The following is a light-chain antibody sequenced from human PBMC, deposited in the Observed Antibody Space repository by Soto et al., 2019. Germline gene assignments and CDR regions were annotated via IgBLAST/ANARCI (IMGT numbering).Light chain of an antibody. J-gene: IGLJ1*01. Sequence: QSALTQPASVSGSPGQSITISCTGTSSDVGSYNLVSWYQQHPGKAPKLMIYEGSKRPSGVSNRFSGPKSGNTASLTISGLQAEDEADYYCCSYAGSSTDVFGTGTKVTVL. CDR1: SSDVGSYNL. CDR2: EGS. CDR3: CSYAGSSTDV. V-gene: IGLV2-23*01.